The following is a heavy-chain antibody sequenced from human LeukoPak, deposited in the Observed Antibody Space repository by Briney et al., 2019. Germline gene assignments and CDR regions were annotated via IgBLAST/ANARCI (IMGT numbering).Heavy chain of an antibody. D-gene: IGHD3-22*01. CDR2: IYKSGSN. V-gene: IGHV4-59*01. CDR3: ARAFFSSAYYPNWFDP. Sequence: SETLSLTCTVSGGSISTYYWSWIRQPPGKGLEWIGYIYKSGSNNYNPALKSRVTMSVDTSKNQFSLKLSSVTAVDTAVYYCARAFFSSAYYPNWFDPWGREPWSPSPQ. CDR1: GGSISTYY. J-gene: IGHJ5*02.